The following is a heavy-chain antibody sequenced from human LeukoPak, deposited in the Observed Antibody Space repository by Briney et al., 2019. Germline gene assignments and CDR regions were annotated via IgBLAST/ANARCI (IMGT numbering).Heavy chain of an antibody. CDR2: ISWNSGSI. CDR3: AKDIAAAGNFDY. V-gene: IGHV3-9*01. D-gene: IGHD6-13*01. CDR1: GFTFSSYA. J-gene: IGHJ4*02. Sequence: GGSLRLSCAASGFTFSSYAMHWVRQAPGKGLEWVSGISWNSGSIGYADSVKGRFTFSRDNAKNSLYLQMNSLRAEDTALYYCAKDIAAAGNFDYWGRGTLVTVSS.